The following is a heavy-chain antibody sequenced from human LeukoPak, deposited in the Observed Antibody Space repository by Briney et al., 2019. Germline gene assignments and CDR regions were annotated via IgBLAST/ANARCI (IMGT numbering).Heavy chain of an antibody. D-gene: IGHD3-10*02. J-gene: IGHJ6*04. V-gene: IGHV3-48*03. Sequence: GGSLRLSCAASGFTFSSYEMNWVRQAPGKGLEWVSAISGSGGSTYYADSVKGRFTISRDNAKNSLYLQMNGLRAEDTAVYYCAELGITMIGGVWGKGTTVTISS. CDR1: GFTFSSYE. CDR3: AELGITMIGGV. CDR2: ISGSGGST.